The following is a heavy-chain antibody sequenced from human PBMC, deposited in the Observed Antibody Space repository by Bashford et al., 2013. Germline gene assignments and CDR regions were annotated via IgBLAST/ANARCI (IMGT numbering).Heavy chain of an antibody. CDR1: GGSISSHL. Sequence: SETLSLTCTVSGGSISSHLWSWIRQPAGKGLEWIGRISASGNTNYNPSLKSRVTMSVDTSKIQFSLKLTSVTAADTAVYYCARHQKAHYNMDVWGQGTTVTVSS. CDR2: ISASGNT. D-gene: IGHD2-2*01. CDR3: ARHQKAHYNMDV. V-gene: IGHV4-4*07. J-gene: IGHJ6*02.